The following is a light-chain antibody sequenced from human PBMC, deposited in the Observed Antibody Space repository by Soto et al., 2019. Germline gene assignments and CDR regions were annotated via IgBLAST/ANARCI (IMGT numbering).Light chain of an antibody. CDR1: SGDIGAYNY. V-gene: IGLV2-8*01. J-gene: IGLJ3*02. CDR3: GAHASSNTWV. CDR2: EVN. Sequence: QSLLTKSPSASASPGQSVTISCTGSSGDIGAYNYVSWYQQHPGKAPKLIIYEVNKRPSGVPDRFSGSKSGITASLTVSGLQGDDEADYYCGAHASSNTWVFGGWTKVTVL.